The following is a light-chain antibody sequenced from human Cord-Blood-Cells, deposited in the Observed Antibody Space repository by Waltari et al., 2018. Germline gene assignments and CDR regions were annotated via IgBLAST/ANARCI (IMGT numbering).Light chain of an antibody. J-gene: IGKJ4*01. Sequence: EIVLTQSPATLSLSPGERATLSCRASQGVSSYLAWYQQKPGQAPRLLIYDASNRATGIPARFSGSGPGTDFTLTISSLEPEDFAVYYWQQRSNCLTFGGGTKVEIK. CDR3: QQRSNCLT. V-gene: IGKV3D-11*01. CDR1: QGVSSY. CDR2: DAS.